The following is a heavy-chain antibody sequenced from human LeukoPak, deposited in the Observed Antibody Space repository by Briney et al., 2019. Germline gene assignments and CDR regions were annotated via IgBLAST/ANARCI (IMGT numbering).Heavy chain of an antibody. J-gene: IGHJ3*02. D-gene: IGHD1-26*01. CDR3: AKELVGAFDI. CDR2: IYSDGSGGIT. Sequence: GGSLRLSCAASGVIFSSNSMTWVRQAPGKGVEGVSLIYSDGSGGITYYADSGKGRFTIARDNAKNSLYLQMNSLRAEDTALYYCAKELVGAFDIWGQGTMVTVSS. V-gene: IGHV3-53*05. CDR1: GVIFSSNS.